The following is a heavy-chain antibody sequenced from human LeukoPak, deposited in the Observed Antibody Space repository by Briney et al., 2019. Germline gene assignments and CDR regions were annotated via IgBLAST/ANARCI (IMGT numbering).Heavy chain of an antibody. D-gene: IGHD2-2*01. CDR3: ARGGVCSSTSCYNFDY. CDR2: INPNSGGT. Sequence: ASVKVSCKASGYTFTGYYMHWVRQAPGQGLEWMGWINPNSGGTNYAQKFQGRVTMTRDTSISTAYMELSRLRSDDTAVYYCARGGVCSSTSCYNFDYWGRGTLVTVSS. V-gene: IGHV1-2*02. CDR1: GYTFTGYY. J-gene: IGHJ4*02.